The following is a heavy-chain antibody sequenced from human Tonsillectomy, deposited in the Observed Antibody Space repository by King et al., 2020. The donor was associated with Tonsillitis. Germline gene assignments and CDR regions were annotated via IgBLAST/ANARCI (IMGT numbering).Heavy chain of an antibody. V-gene: IGHV3-23*04. Sequence: VQLVESGGGLVQPGGSLRLSCAGFGFTFSTHAMNWVRQAPGKGLEWVSGILTGGSPYYAESVEGRFTISRDNSKNTVYLQMDSLRVEDTAVYYCAKEGTNSFGYYDYWGSGTLVTVSS. CDR1: GFTFSTHA. CDR2: ILTGGSP. D-gene: IGHD1/OR15-1a*01. J-gene: IGHJ4*02. CDR3: AKEGTNSFGYYDY.